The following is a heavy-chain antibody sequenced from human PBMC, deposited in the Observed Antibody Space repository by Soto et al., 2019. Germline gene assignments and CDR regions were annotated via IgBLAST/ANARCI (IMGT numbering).Heavy chain of an antibody. D-gene: IGHD3-22*01. V-gene: IGHV4-61*01. CDR3: ARDSSGRHDY. CDR1: GGSVRSGSYY. CDR2: IYQSGTT. Sequence: ETLSLTCSVSGGSVRSGSYYWTWIRQPPGKGLEWIGYIYQSGTTNYNASLKSRVTISIDTSKNQFFLKLNSVTAADTAVYYCARDSSGRHDYWGQGTLVTVSS. J-gene: IGHJ4*02.